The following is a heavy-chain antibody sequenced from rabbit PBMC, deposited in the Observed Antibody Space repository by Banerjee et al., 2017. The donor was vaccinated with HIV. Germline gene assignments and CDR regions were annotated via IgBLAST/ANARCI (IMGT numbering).Heavy chain of an antibody. J-gene: IGHJ2*01. CDR2: IYTGHGNI. CDR1: GFSFSSSYW. D-gene: IGHD1-1*01. CDR3: ASNAGRGSGDYVHRF. Sequence: QSLEESGGDLVKPGASLTLTCTASGFSFSSSYWICWVRQAPGKGLERIACIYTGHGNIYYASWAKGRFTISKTSSTTVTLQMTSLTAADTATYFCASNAGRGSGDYVHRFWGPGTLVTVS. V-gene: IGHV1S40*01.